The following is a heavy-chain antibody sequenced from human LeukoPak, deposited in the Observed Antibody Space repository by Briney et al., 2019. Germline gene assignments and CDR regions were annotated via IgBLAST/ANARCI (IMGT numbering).Heavy chain of an antibody. Sequence: ASVKVSCKASGYTFTGYYMHWVRQAPGQGLEWMGWINPNSGGTNYAQKFQGRVTMIRDTSISTAYMELSRLRSDDTAVYYCARDQAMVRGSLSGMDVWGQGTTVTVSS. CDR2: INPNSGGT. J-gene: IGHJ6*02. V-gene: IGHV1-2*02. CDR1: GYTFTGYY. CDR3: ARDQAMVRGSLSGMDV. D-gene: IGHD3-10*01.